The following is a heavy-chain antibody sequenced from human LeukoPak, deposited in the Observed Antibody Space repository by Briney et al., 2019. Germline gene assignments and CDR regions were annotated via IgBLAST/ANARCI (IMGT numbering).Heavy chain of an antibody. V-gene: IGHV1-8*03. D-gene: IGHD5-18*01. CDR2: MNPNSGNT. J-gene: IGHJ6*03. CDR3: ARGSSYGTYYYYYYYMDV. Sequence: GASVKVSCKASGYTFTSYDINWVRQATGQGLEWMGWMNPNSGNTGYAQKFQGRVTITRNTSISTAYMELSSLRSEDTAVYYCARGSSYGTYYYYYYYMDVWGKGTTVTVSS. CDR1: GYTFTSYD.